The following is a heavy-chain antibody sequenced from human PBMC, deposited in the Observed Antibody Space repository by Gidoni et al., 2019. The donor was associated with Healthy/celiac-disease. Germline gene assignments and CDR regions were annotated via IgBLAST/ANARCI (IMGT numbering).Heavy chain of an antibody. CDR3: AKEQDGSGWGAEYFQH. Sequence: EVLLLEYGGGLVQPGGSLRLSCAASGFTFSSYAMSWVRQAPGKGLEWVSAIIGSGGSTYYADSVKGRFTISRDNSKNTLYLQMNSLRAEDTAVYYCAKEQDGSGWGAEYFQHWGQGTLVTVSS. CDR2: IIGSGGST. D-gene: IGHD6-19*01. J-gene: IGHJ1*01. CDR1: GFTFSSYA. V-gene: IGHV3-23*01.